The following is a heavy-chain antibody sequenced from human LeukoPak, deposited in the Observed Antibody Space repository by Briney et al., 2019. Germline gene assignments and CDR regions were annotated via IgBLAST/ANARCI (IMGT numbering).Heavy chain of an antibody. CDR2: IYYSGST. CDR1: GGSISSSGYY. V-gene: IGHV4-39*07. CDR3: ASEVDRMAFDY. J-gene: IGHJ4*02. D-gene: IGHD1-26*01. Sequence: SETLSLACTVSGGSISSSGYYWGWIRQPPGKGLEWIASIYYSGSTYYNPSLKSRVTMSVDTSKNQFSLKLSSVTAADTAVYYCASEVDRMAFDYWGQGTLVTVSS.